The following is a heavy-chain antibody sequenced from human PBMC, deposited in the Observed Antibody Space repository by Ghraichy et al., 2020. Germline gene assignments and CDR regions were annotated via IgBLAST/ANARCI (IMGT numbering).Heavy chain of an antibody. V-gene: IGHV4-34*01. CDR3: ARRAPLRFLEWLRNWFDP. Sequence: SQTLSLTCAVYGGSFSGYYWSWIRQPPGKGLEWIGEINHSGSTNYNPSLKSRVTISVDTSKNQFSLKLSSVTAADTAVYYCARRAPLRFLEWLRNWFDPWGQGTLVTVSS. D-gene: IGHD3-3*01. CDR1: GGSFSGYY. J-gene: IGHJ5*02. CDR2: INHSGST.